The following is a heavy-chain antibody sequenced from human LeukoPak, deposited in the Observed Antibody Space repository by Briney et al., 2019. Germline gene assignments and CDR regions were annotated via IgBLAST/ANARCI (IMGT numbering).Heavy chain of an antibody. Sequence: PGRSLRLSCAASGFTFSSYGMHWVRQAPGKGLEWVAVIWYDGSNKYYADSVKGRFTISRDNSKNTLYLQMNSLRAEDTAVYYCAKDQRRDGYNFHYWGQGTLVTVSS. CDR2: IWYDGSNK. D-gene: IGHD5-24*01. V-gene: IGHV3-33*06. CDR1: GFTFSSYG. CDR3: AKDQRRDGYNFHY. J-gene: IGHJ4*02.